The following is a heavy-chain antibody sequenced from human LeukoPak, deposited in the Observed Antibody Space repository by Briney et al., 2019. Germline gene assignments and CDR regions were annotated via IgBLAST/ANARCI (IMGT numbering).Heavy chain of an antibody. J-gene: IGHJ4*02. V-gene: IGHV3-30*03. CDR3: ARDTTDSSSWEYYFDY. CDR1: GFSFGSYG. D-gene: IGHD6-13*01. CDR2: ISHEGSSQ. Sequence: GGSLRLSCAASGFSFGSYGMHWVRQAPGKGLEWVAVISHEGSSQYYGDSVKGRFTISRDNSKNMVYLQMNSLRTEDTAVYYCARDTTDSSSWEYYFDYWGQGTLVTVSS.